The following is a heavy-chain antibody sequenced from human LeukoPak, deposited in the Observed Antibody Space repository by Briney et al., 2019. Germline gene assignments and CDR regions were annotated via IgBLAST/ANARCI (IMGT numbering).Heavy chain of an antibody. V-gene: IGHV4-39*01. CDR2: IYYSGST. D-gene: IGHD6-13*01. Sequence: SETLSLTCTVSGGSISSSSYYWGWIRQPPGKGLEWIGSIYYSGSTYYNPSLKSRVTISVDTSKNQFSLKLSSVTAADTAVYYCARLRIALVGLTGYFDYWGQGTLVTVSS. CDR1: GGSISSSSYY. CDR3: ARLRIALVGLTGYFDY. J-gene: IGHJ4*02.